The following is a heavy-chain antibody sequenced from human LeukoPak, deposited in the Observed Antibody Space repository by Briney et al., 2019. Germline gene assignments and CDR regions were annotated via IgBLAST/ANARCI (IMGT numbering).Heavy chain of an antibody. CDR2: IYPKSGGT. CDR3: ARVSTSGYRDWLDP. CDR1: GYTFPDYY. Sequence: GASVKVSCKASGYTFPDYYIHWVRQAPGQGLEWMGWIYPKSGGTNSAQKFQGRVTMTRDTSISTAYMELSRLKFDDTAVYYCARVSTSGYRDWLDPWGQGTLVTVSS. V-gene: IGHV1-2*02. J-gene: IGHJ5*02. D-gene: IGHD3-9*01.